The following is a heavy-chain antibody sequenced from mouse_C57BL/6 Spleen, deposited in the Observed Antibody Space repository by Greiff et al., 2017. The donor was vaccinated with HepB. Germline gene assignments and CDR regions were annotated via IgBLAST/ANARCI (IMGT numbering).Heavy chain of an antibody. CDR3: ASYDGYGAY. J-gene: IGHJ3*01. CDR2: IHPNSGST. Sequence: QVQLKQPGAELVKPGASVKLSCKASGYTFTSYWMHWVKQRPGQGLEWIGMIHPNSGSTNYNEKFKSKATLTVDKSSSTAYMQLSSLTSEDSAVYYCASYDGYGAYWGQGTLVTVSA. CDR1: GYTFTSYW. V-gene: IGHV1-64*01. D-gene: IGHD2-3*01.